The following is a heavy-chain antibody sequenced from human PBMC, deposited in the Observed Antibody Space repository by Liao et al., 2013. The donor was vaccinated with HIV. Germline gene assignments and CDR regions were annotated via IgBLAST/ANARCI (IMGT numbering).Heavy chain of an antibody. J-gene: IGHJ4*02. Sequence: QLQLQESGPGLVKPSETLSLTCAVYGGSFSGFHWSWIRQPPGKGLEWIGEINHKGNANYITSLKSRITLSVDTSKKHFSLRLTSVTAADTAVYYCAREVFPGGSSPLGDYGSQGTLVTVAS. CDR2: INHKGNA. D-gene: IGHD6-13*01. V-gene: IGHV4-34*10. CDR1: GGSFSGFH. CDR3: AREVFPGGSSPLGDY.